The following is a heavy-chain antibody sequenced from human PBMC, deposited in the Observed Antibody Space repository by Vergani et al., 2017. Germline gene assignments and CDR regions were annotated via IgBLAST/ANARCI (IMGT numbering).Heavy chain of an antibody. CDR2: IYYSGST. V-gene: IGHV4-59*01. CDR1: GGSISSYY. Sequence: QVQLQESGPGLVKPSETLSLTCTVSGGSISSYYWSWIRQPPGKVLEWIGYIYYSGSTNYNPSLKSRVTISVDTSKNQFSLKLSSVTAADTAVYYCAGRGRDGYLFWGQGTLVTVSS. D-gene: IGHD5-24*01. CDR3: AGRGRDGYLF. J-gene: IGHJ4*02.